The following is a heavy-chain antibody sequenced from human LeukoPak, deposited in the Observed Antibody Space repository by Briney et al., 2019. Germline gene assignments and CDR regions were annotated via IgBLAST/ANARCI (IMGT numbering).Heavy chain of an antibody. CDR1: GGTFSSYS. V-gene: IGHV3-21*01. CDR3: ARENSGWYNGYFDL. D-gene: IGHD6-19*01. J-gene: IGHJ2*01. CDR2: ISSSSSYI. Sequence: GGSLRLSCAASGGTFSSYSMNWVRQAPGKGLEWVASISSSSSYIYYADSVKGRFTIFIDNAKNSLYLQMNSLRAEDTAVYYCARENSGWYNGYFDLWGRGTLVTVSS.